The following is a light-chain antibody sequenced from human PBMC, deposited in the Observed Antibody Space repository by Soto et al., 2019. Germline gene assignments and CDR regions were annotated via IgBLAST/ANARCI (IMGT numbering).Light chain of an antibody. CDR2: EVR. V-gene: IGLV2-14*01. CDR3: ASFRSGTILV. J-gene: IGLJ1*01. Sequence: QSVLTQPASVSGSAGQSITISCSGTMRDVGAYNLVSWYQQHPGTAPKLIIYEVRNRPSGISSRFSGSRSGNTASLTISGLLDDDEADYFCASFRSGTILVFGSGTKVTV. CDR1: MRDVGAYNL.